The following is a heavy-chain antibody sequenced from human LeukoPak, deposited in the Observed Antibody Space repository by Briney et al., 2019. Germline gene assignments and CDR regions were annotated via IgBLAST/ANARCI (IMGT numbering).Heavy chain of an antibody. J-gene: IGHJ5*02. Sequence: GASVKVSCKASGYTFTGYYMHWVRQAPGQGLEWMGWINPNSGGTNYAQKFQGRVTMTRDTSISTAYMELSRLRSDDTAVYYCARGRDYDFWSGYYSNWFDPRGQGTLVTVSS. CDR3: ARGRDYDFWSGYYSNWFDP. V-gene: IGHV1-2*02. D-gene: IGHD3-3*01. CDR1: GYTFTGYY. CDR2: INPNSGGT.